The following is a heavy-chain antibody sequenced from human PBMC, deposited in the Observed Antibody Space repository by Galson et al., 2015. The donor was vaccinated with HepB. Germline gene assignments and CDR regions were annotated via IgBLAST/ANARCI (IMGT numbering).Heavy chain of an antibody. CDR3: ARGAVPYYYGSGRPRGYVPRGFDY. V-gene: IGHV1-2*06. CDR2: INPNSGGT. D-gene: IGHD3-10*01. J-gene: IGHJ4*02. CDR1: GYTFTGYY. Sequence: SVKVSCKASGYTFTGYYMHWVRQAPGQGLEWMGRINPNSGGTNYAQKFQGRVTMTRDTSISTAYMELSRLRSDDTAVYYCARGAVPYYYGSGRPRGYVPRGFDYWGQGTLVTVSS.